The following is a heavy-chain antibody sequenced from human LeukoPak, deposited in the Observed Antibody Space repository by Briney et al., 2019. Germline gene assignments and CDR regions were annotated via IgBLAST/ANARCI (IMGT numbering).Heavy chain of an antibody. CDR2: ISSSGSTR. D-gene: IGHD3-10*01. V-gene: IGHV3-11*04. J-gene: IGHJ4*02. CDR1: GFTFSDYY. Sequence: GGSLRLSCAASGFTFSDYYMSWIRQAPGKGLEWVSYISSSGSTRYYADSVKGRFTISRDNAKNSLYLQMNSLRAEDTAVYYCAREGWSVETSYYGSGSSYYFDYWGQGTLVTVSS. CDR3: AREGWSVETSYYGSGSSYYFDY.